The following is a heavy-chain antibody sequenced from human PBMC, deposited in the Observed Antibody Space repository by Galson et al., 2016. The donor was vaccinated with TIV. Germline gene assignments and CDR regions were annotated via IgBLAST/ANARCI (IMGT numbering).Heavy chain of an antibody. J-gene: IGHJ4*02. D-gene: IGHD4-17*01. CDR1: GFRVSGSY. V-gene: IGHV3-53*05. Sequence: SLRLSCAATGFRVSGSYMSWVRQAPGKGLDWVSIIYPSGDTYYPGAEKGRFTNSRDRSTNTVFLQMNNLRADYTAVYYCATSTVPNLGDYWGQGTLVTVSS. CDR2: IYPSGDT. CDR3: ATSTVPNLGDY.